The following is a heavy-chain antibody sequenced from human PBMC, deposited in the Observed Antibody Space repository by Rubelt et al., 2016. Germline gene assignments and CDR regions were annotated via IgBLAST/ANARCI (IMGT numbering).Heavy chain of an antibody. CDR3: AGRTAWSAPFDP. J-gene: IGHJ5*02. CDR2: ISVSGTET. CDR1: GFTFSSYG. V-gene: IGHV3-23*04. Sequence: VEFGGGLAQPGGSLRLSCAASGFTFSSYGMSWVRQAPGEGLKWVSSISVSGTETYYSDSVKGRFTISRDKSKNTLYLQMNSLTAEDTAVNYCAGRTAWSAPFDPWGQGTLVTVSS. D-gene: IGHD2-15*01.